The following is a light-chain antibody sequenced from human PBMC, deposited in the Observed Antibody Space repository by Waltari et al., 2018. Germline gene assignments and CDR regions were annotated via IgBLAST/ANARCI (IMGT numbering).Light chain of an antibody. CDR2: GAS. CDR1: QSVANY. CDR3: QRYSNSPLT. Sequence: VILTQSPATLSLSPGERATPSCRASQSVANYLAWYQQKPGQAPRLLIYGASSRATGIPDRFSGTGSGTEFTLTISSLEPEDFAVYFCQRYSNSPLTFGGGTKVEIK. J-gene: IGKJ4*01. V-gene: IGKV3-11*01.